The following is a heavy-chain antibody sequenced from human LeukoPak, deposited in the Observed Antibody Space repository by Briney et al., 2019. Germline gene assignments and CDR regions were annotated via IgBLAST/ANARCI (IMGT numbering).Heavy chain of an antibody. J-gene: IGHJ4*02. V-gene: IGHV3-23*01. D-gene: IGHD6-6*01. CDR2: ISISGENT. CDR3: ARLISTSSSRFSDY. CDR1: GFPFSSYA. Sequence: GGSLRLSCAASGFPFSSYAMSWVRQAPGKGLEWVSAISISGENTYYADSVKGRFTISRDTSRNTLYLQMHSLRAEDTAVYYCARLISTSSSRFSDYWDQGTLVTVSS.